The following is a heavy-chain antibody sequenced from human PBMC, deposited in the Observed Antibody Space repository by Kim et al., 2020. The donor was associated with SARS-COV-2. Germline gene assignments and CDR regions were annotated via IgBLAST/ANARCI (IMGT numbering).Heavy chain of an antibody. J-gene: IGHJ4*02. CDR2: INHSGST. CDR3: ARVRSYYDSSGYFDY. D-gene: IGHD3-22*01. Sequence: SETLSLTCAVYGGSFSGYYWSWIRQPPGKGLEWIGEINHSGSTNYNPSLKSRVTISVDTSKNQFSLKLSSVTAADTAVYYCARVRSYYDSSGYFDYWGQGTLVTVSS. CDR1: GGSFSGYY. V-gene: IGHV4-34*01.